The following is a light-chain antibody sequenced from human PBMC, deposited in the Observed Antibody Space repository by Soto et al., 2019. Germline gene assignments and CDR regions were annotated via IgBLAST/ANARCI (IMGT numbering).Light chain of an antibody. V-gene: IGKV1-33*01. J-gene: IGKJ3*01. Sequence: DIQMTQSPSSLSASVGDRVTITCHASQDINYYLNWYQQKPGKAPKLLFYDASNLEIGVPSRFSGGGSGTDFPLTSSSLQPEGIATYYCQQYVSLYTFGPGTKVEI. CDR2: DAS. CDR3: QQYVSLYT. CDR1: QDINYY.